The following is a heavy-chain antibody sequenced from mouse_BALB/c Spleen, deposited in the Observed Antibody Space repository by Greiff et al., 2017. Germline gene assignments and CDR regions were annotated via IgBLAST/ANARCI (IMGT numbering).Heavy chain of an antibody. V-gene: IGHV1-4*01. D-gene: IGHD2-3*01. CDR2: INPSSGYT. CDR3: ARSLDGYYDYYAMDY. CDR1: GYTFTSYT. J-gene: IGHJ4*01. Sequence: QVQLQQSGAELARPGASVKMSCKASGYTFTSYTMHWVKQRPGKGLEWIGYINPSSGYTNYNQKFKDKATLTADKSSSTAYMQLSSLTSEDSAVYYCARSLDGYYDYYAMDYWGQGTSVTVSS.